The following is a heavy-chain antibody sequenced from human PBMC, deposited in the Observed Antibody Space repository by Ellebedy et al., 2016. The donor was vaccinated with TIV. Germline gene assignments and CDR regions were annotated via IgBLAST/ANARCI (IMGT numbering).Heavy chain of an antibody. CDR3: ARENSGYYESSGPLTYYYYGMDV. CDR1: GFTVSSNY. V-gene: IGHV3-53*01. CDR2: IYSGGRT. Sequence: PGGSLRLSCAASGFTVSSNYMSWVRQALGKGLEWVSVIYSGGRTYYADSVKGRFTISIDNSKNTLYLQMNSLRAEDTAVYYCARENSGYYESSGPLTYYYYGMDVWGQGTTVTVSS. D-gene: IGHD3-22*01. J-gene: IGHJ6*02.